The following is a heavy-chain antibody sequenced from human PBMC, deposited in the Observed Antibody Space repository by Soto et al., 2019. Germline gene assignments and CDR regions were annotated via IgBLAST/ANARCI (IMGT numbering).Heavy chain of an antibody. CDR1: GFTVSSNY. J-gene: IGHJ6*03. CDR2: IYSGGST. Sequence: GGSLRLSCAASGFTVSSNYMSWVRQAPGKGLEWVSVIYSGGSTYYADSVKGRFTISRHKSKNTLYLQMNSLRAEEPAVYYCARDMRRVVPAAIRSTLPNYYYMDVWGKGTTVTVSS. V-gene: IGHV3-53*01. D-gene: IGHD2-2*01. CDR3: ARDMRRVVPAAIRSTLPNYYYMDV.